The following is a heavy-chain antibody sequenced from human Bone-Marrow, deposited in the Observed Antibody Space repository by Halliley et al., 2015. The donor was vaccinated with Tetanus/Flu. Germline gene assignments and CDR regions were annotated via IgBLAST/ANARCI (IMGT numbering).Heavy chain of an antibody. V-gene: IGHV3-74*01. J-gene: IGHJ4*02. D-gene: IGHD1-7*01. CDR3: ARGGSSSNWNYAAY. CDR1: GFTFSSYW. CDR2: INSDGSST. Sequence: SLRLSCAASGFTFSSYWMHWVRQTPGKGLVWVPRINSDGSSTNYADSVKGRFTISRDNAKNTLFLQMNSLRAEDTAVYYCARGGSSSNWNYAAYWGQGTLVTVSS.